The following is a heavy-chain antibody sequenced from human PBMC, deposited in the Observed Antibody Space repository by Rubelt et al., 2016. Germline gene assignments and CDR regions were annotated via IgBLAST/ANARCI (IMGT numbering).Heavy chain of an antibody. V-gene: IGHV3-7*05. CDR3: ARGGGTANDY. D-gene: IGHD1-26*01. CDR1: GFIFSNYW. J-gene: IGHJ4*02. Sequence: GGGLVQPGGSLRLSCAASGFIFSNYWMSWVRQAPGKGLEWVANINQDGSDKYYVDSVKGRFTISRDNAKNSLYLQMNSLRAADTAVYYCARGGGTANDYWGQGTLVTVSS. CDR2: INQDGSDK.